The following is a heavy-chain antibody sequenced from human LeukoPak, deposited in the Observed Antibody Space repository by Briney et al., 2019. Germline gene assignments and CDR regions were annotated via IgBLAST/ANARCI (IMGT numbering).Heavy chain of an antibody. J-gene: IGHJ5*02. Sequence: GGSLRLSCAASGFTFSSYSMNWVRQAPGKGLEWVSSISSSSSYIYYADSVKGRFTISRDNAKNSLYLQMNSLRAEDTAVYYCARGGSVVPAAIRENWFDPWGQGTLVTVSS. V-gene: IGHV3-21*01. CDR2: ISSSSSYI. CDR1: GFTFSSYS. CDR3: ARGGSVVPAAIRENWFDP. D-gene: IGHD2-2*02.